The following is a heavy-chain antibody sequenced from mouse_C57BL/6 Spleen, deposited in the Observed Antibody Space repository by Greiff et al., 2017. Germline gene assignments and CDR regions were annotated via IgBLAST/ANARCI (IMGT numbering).Heavy chain of an antibody. V-gene: IGHV1-80*01. CDR2: IYPGDGDT. CDR3: APNWDLYAMDY. CDR1: GYAFSSYW. Sequence: VQLQESGAELVKPGASVKISCKASGYAFSSYWMNWVKQRPGKGLEWIGQIYPGDGDTNYNGKFKGKATLTADKSSSTAYMQLSSLTSDDSAVFFCAPNWDLYAMDYWGQGTSVTVSS. D-gene: IGHD4-1*02. J-gene: IGHJ4*01.